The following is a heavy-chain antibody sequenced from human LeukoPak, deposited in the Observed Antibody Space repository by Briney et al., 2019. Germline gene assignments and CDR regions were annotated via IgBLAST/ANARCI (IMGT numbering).Heavy chain of an antibody. CDR1: GGTFSSYA. Sequence: SVTVSCKASGGTFSSYAISWVRQAPGQGLEWMGGIIPIFGTANYAQKFQGRVTITADESTSTAYMELSSLRSEDTAVYYCARTAEGRYFDWLLIFDYWGQGTLVTVSS. D-gene: IGHD3-9*01. CDR2: IIPIFGTA. V-gene: IGHV1-69*01. J-gene: IGHJ4*02. CDR3: ARTAEGRYFDWLLIFDY.